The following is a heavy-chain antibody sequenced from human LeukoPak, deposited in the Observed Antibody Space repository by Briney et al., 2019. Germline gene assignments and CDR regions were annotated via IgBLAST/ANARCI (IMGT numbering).Heavy chain of an antibody. CDR1: GFTFSSYE. CDR2: SSSTGGTI. CDR3: ARAKVTTAGGVFDY. Sequence: GGSLRLSCAASGFTFSSYEMNWVRQAPGKRLEWVSYSSSTGGTIYYADSVRGRFTSSRDNAKISLYLQMNSLRAEDTAVYYCARAKVTTAGGVFDYWGQGTLVTVSS. V-gene: IGHV3-48*03. D-gene: IGHD6-13*01. J-gene: IGHJ4*02.